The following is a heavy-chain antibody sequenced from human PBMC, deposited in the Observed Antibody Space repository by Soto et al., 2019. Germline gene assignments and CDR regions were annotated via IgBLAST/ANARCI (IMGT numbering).Heavy chain of an antibody. V-gene: IGHV1-18*01. CDR3: ARGKYGDYGGDYYCYGMDV. J-gene: IGHJ6*02. CDR1: GYTFTSYG. D-gene: IGHD4-17*01. CDR2: ISAYYGNT. Sequence: QVQLVQSGAEVKKPGASVKVSCKASGYTFTSYGISWVRQAPGQGLEWMGWISAYYGNTNYAQKLQGRVTMTTDTSTSTAYMELRSLRSDDTEVYYCARGKYGDYGGDYYCYGMDVWGQGTTVTVSS.